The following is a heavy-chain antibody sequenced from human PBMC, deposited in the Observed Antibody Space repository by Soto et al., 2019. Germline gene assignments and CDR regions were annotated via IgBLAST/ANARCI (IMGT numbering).Heavy chain of an antibody. D-gene: IGHD2-15*01. CDR1: GFTFSSYS. V-gene: IGHV3-21*01. Sequence: XGSLRLSCAASGFTFSSYSINGVRQAPGKGLEWVSSISSSSSYIYYADSVKGRFTISRDNAKNSLYLQMNSLRAEDTAVYYCARGGTYCSGGSCYFGWFDPWGQGTLVTVSS. J-gene: IGHJ5*02. CDR2: ISSSSSYI. CDR3: ARGGTYCSGGSCYFGWFDP.